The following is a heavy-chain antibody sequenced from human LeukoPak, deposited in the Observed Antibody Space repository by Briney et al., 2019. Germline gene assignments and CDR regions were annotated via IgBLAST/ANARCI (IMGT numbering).Heavy chain of an antibody. Sequence: PGGSLRLSCAASGFTFSSYAMSWVRQAPGKGLEWVSAISGSGGSTYYADSVKGRFTISRDNSKNTLYLQMSSLRAEDTAVYYCAKTNSGVLAFDIWGQGTMVTVSS. V-gene: IGHV3-23*01. CDR2: ISGSGGST. CDR3: AKTNSGVLAFDI. D-gene: IGHD2-8*02. J-gene: IGHJ3*02. CDR1: GFTFSSYA.